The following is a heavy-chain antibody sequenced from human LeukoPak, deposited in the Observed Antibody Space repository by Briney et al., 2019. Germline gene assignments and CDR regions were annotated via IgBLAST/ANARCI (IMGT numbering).Heavy chain of an antibody. Sequence: GASVKVSCKASGYTFTSYGISWVRQAPGQGLEWMGWISAYNGNTNYAQKFQGRVTLTRNTSISTAYMELSSLRSEDTAVYYCARLGRRPLYCTSTSCWFWFDPWGQGTLVTVSS. D-gene: IGHD2-2*01. CDR2: ISAYNGNT. V-gene: IGHV1-18*01. J-gene: IGHJ5*02. CDR3: ARLGRRPLYCTSTSCWFWFDP. CDR1: GYTFTSYG.